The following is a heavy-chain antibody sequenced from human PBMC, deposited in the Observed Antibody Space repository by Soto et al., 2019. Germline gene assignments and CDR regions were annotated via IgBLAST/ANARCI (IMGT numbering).Heavy chain of an antibody. CDR2: IYHSGST. J-gene: IGHJ6*03. V-gene: IGHV4-4*02. CDR1: SDSISKGHW. Sequence: SETLSLTCAVSSDSISKGHWWSWVRQPPGKGLEWIGEIYHSGSTNYNPSLKSRVTMSVGKSKNQFSLKLSSVAAADTAVYYCARLGKTGTGFEGYYYYMDVWGKGTTVTVSS. D-gene: IGHD1-7*01. CDR3: ARLGKTGTGFEGYYYYMDV.